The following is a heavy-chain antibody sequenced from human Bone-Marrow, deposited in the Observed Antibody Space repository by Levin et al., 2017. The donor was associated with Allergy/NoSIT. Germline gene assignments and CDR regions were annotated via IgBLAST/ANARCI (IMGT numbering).Heavy chain of an antibody. CDR2: INPNSGGA. CDR3: ARATSGVRGVTPIDY. Sequence: ASVKVSCKASGYSFIDHYIYWVRQAPGQGLQWMGWINPNSGGAKYAQKFQGRVTMTRDTSTSAVYMELTSLRSDDTAVFFCARATSGVRGVTPIDYWGQGTLVTVSS. D-gene: IGHD3-10*01. CDR1: GYSFIDHY. V-gene: IGHV1-2*02. J-gene: IGHJ4*02.